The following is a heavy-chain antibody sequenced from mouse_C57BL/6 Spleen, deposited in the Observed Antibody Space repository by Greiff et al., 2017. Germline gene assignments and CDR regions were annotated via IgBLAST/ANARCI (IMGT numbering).Heavy chain of an antibody. J-gene: IGHJ3*01. V-gene: IGHV1-69*01. CDR2: IDPSDSYT. Sequence: QVQLQQPGTELVKPGASVKLSCKASGYTFTSYWMHWVKQRPGQGLEWIGEIDPSDSYTNYNQKFKGKSTLTVDKSSSTAYMQLSSLTSEDSAVYYCARYYYGWFAYWGQGTLVTVSA. CDR1: GYTFTSYW. D-gene: IGHD1-1*01. CDR3: ARYYYGWFAY.